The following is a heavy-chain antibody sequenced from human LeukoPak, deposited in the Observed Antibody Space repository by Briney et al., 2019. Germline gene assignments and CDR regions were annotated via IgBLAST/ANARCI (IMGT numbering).Heavy chain of an antibody. CDR2: VYYSGST. J-gene: IGHJ6*02. CDR3: ARARGYDIYYYGMDV. Sequence: SETLSLTCTVSGGSISGYYWSWIRQPPGRGLEWIGFVYYSGSTKYNPSLKSRVTISVDTSKNQFSLKLSSVTAADTAVYYCARARGYDIYYYGMDVWGQGTTVTVSS. CDR1: GGSISGYY. V-gene: IGHV4-59*01. D-gene: IGHD5-12*01.